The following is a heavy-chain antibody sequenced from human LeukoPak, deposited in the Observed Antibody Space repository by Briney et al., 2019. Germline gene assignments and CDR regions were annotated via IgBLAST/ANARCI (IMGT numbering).Heavy chain of an antibody. Sequence: SETLSLTCTVSGGSISSYYWSWIRQPPGKGLEWIGYIYYSGSTNYNPSLKSRVTISVDTSKNQFSQKLSSVTAADTAVYYCARGGGIAARRWWFDPWGQGTLVTVSS. D-gene: IGHD6-6*01. J-gene: IGHJ5*02. V-gene: IGHV4-59*08. CDR1: GGSISSYY. CDR2: IYYSGST. CDR3: ARGGGIAARRWWFDP.